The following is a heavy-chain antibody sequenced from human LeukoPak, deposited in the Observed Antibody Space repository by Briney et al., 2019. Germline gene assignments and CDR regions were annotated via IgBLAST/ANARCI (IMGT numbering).Heavy chain of an antibody. D-gene: IGHD3-10*01. V-gene: IGHV3-23*01. Sequence: QPGGSLRLSCAASGFTFSSYAMSWVRQAPGKGLEWVSSITTSGGSTYYADSVKGRFTISRDNAKNTLYLQMNSLRAEDTAVYYCARDHYVLGRYGGFDIWGDGTMVTVSS. CDR1: GFTFSSYA. CDR3: ARDHYVLGRYGGFDI. CDR2: ITTSGGST. J-gene: IGHJ3*02.